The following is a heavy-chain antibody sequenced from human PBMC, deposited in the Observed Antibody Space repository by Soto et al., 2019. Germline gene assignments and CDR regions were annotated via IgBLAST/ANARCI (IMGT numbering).Heavy chain of an antibody. CDR3: AASYYAILTGHFDFDI. Sequence: SETLXLTCAVSGAXVDSGGYSWSXIRQPPGKGLEWLGYIDHSGSTTYNPSLKSRVTISIDTSKTQFSLNLTSVTAADTAVYFCAASYYAILTGHFDFDIWGHGTMVTVSS. V-gene: IGHV4-61*08. CDR2: IDHSGST. J-gene: IGHJ3*02. D-gene: IGHD3-9*01. CDR1: GAXVDSGGYS.